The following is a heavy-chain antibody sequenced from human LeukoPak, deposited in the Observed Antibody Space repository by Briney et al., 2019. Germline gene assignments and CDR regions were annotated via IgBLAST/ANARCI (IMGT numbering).Heavy chain of an antibody. CDR3: ATGLYGDFSN. V-gene: IGHV3-23*01. D-gene: IGHD4-17*01. CDR1: GFTFNSYA. J-gene: IGHJ4*02. CDR2: ISSSGGST. Sequence: GGSLRLSCAASGFTFNSYAMSWVRQAPGKGVEWVSAISSSGGSTYYADSVKGRFTVSRDNSKNTLYLQMNSLRAEDTAVYYCATGLYGDFSNWGQGTLVTVSS.